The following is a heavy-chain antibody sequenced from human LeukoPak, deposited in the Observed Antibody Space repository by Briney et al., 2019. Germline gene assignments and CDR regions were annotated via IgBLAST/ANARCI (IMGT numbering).Heavy chain of an antibody. Sequence: PSETLSLTCTVSGGSISSYYWSWTRQPPGKGLEWIGYIYYSGSTNYNPSLKSRVTISVDTSKNQFSLKLSSVTAADTAVYYCARDSDDSSGYNWFDPWGQGTLVTVSS. V-gene: IGHV4-59*01. D-gene: IGHD3-22*01. CDR1: GGSISSYY. CDR3: ARDSDDSSGYNWFDP. J-gene: IGHJ5*02. CDR2: IYYSGST.